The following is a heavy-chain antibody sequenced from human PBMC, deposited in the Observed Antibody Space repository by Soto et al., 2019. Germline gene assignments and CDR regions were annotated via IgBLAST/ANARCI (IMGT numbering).Heavy chain of an antibody. Sequence: QITLKESGPTLGKPTQTLTLTCTFSGFSLSTSGVGVGWSRQPPGKALEWLALIYCDDDKRYSPSLRSRLTITKDTSKTQVVLTMTNMDPVDTATYCCAHRSLQSQWVGYWGQGTLVTVSS. J-gene: IGHJ4*02. CDR3: AHRSLQSQWVGY. D-gene: IGHD4-4*01. CDR2: IYCDDDK. CDR1: GFSLSTSGVG. V-gene: IGHV2-5*02.